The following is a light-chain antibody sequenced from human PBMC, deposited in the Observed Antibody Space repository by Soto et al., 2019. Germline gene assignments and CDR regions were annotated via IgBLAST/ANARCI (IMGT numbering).Light chain of an antibody. Sequence: DIVMTQSPLSLPVIPGEPASISCRASQSLLHSNGYNYLDWYLQKPGQSPQLLIYLGSNRASGVPDRFSGSGSGTDFTLQISRVEAEDVGVYYCMQALQTPLTFGPGTKVDIK. CDR3: MQALQTPLT. CDR2: LGS. V-gene: IGKV2-28*01. J-gene: IGKJ3*01. CDR1: QSLLHSNGYNY.